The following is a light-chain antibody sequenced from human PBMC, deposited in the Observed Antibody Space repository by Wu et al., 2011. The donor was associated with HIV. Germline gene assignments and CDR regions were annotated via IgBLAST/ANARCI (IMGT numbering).Light chain of an antibody. J-gene: IGKJ1*01. Sequence: DIQMTQSPSSLSASVGDRVTITCRASQSITTYLNWYQHKPGKAPNLLICAASTLQSGVPSRFSGSGSGTDFTLTISSLQPEDFATYYCQQSYSTPWTFGQGTKVEIK. V-gene: IGKV1-39*01. CDR2: AAS. CDR1: QSITTY. CDR3: QQSYSTPWT.